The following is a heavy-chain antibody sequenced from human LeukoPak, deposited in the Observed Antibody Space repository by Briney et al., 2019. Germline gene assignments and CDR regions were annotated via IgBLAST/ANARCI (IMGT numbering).Heavy chain of an antibody. D-gene: IGHD3-22*01. CDR3: AKVADYYDSSGYYRLNGPFDY. V-gene: IGHV3-30*18. CDR2: ISYDGSNK. J-gene: IGHJ4*02. Sequence: GRSLRLSCAASGFTFSSYGMHWVRQAPGKGLEWVAVISYDGSNKYYADSVKGRFTISRDNSKNTLYLQKNSLRAEDTAVYYCAKVADYYDSSGYYRLNGPFDYWGQGTLVTVSS. CDR1: GFTFSSYG.